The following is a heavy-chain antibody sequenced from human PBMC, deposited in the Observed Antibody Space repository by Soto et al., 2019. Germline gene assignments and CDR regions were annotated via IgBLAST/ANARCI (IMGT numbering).Heavy chain of an antibody. CDR2: ISSTTNYI. Sequence: SLRLSCAASGFTFTRYSMNWVRQAPGKGLEWVSSISSTTNYIYYGDSMKGRFTISRDNAKNSLYLEMNSLRAEDTTVYYCARESEDLTSNFDYWGQGTLVTVSS. CDR1: GFTFTRYS. V-gene: IGHV3-21*06. J-gene: IGHJ4*02. CDR3: ARESEDLTSNFDY.